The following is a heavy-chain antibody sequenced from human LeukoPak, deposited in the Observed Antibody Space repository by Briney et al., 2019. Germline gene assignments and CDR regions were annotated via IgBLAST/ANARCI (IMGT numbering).Heavy chain of an antibody. CDR3: VFEGRADAFDI. J-gene: IGHJ3*02. CDR1: GFTFSSYG. V-gene: IGHV3-30*03. CDR2: ISYDGSNK. D-gene: IGHD3-10*01. Sequence: PGGSLRLSCAASGFTFSSYGMHWVRQAPGKGLEWVTVISYDGSNKHYADSVKGRFTISRDNSKNTLYLQMNSLRAEDTAVYYCVFEGRADAFDIWGQGTMVTVSS.